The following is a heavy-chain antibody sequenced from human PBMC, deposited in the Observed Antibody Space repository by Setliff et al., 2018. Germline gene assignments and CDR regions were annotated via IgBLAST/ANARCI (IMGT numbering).Heavy chain of an antibody. Sequence: PSETLSLTCTVSGGSISTYYWSWIRQPPGKGLEWIGYVYYSGIANYSPSLKSRLTISVDTSKNQFFLRVRSVTAADTAVYYCARDRGSNNSPEDFDYWGLGTLVTVSS. V-gene: IGHV4-59*12. CDR3: ARDRGSNNSPEDFDY. CDR1: GGSISTYY. D-gene: IGHD1-1*01. J-gene: IGHJ4*02. CDR2: VYYSGIA.